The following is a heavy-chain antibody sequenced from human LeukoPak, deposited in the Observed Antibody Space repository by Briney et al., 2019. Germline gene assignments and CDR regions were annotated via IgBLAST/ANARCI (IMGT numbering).Heavy chain of an antibody. V-gene: IGHV1-69*04. CDR1: GGTFSSYA. J-gene: IGHJ4*02. CDR2: IIPILGIA. CDR3: ARVPPSLGYYDSSGYPSG. D-gene: IGHD3-22*01. Sequence: SVKVSCKASGGTFSSYAISWVRQAPGQGLEWMGRIIPILGIANYAQKFQGRVTITADKSTSTAYMELSSLRSEDTAVYYCARVPPSLGYYDSSGYPSGWGQGTLVTVSS.